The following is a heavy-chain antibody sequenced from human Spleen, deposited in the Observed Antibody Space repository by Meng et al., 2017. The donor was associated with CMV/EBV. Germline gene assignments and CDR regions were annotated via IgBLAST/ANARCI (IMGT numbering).Heavy chain of an antibody. Sequence: ASVKVSCKASGDTFSGFYIHWVRQAPGQGLEWMGWINPNSGGTNYAQKFQGRVTMTRDTSISTAYMELSRLRSDDTAVYYCARAPIYCSSTSCSFYYYYGMDVWGQGTTVTVSS. CDR1: GDTFSGFY. V-gene: IGHV1-2*02. D-gene: IGHD2-2*01. CDR2: INPNSGGT. J-gene: IGHJ6*02. CDR3: ARAPIYCSSTSCSFYYYYGMDV.